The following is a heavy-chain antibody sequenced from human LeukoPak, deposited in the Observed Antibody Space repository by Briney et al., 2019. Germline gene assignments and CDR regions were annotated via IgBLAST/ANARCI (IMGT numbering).Heavy chain of an antibody. Sequence: PETLSLICTVSGGSIGGYYWSWIRQPAGEGPEWIGRIYTSGTTNYNPSLKSRVTMSIDTSKNQFSLRLTSVTAADTALYYCARGRGFCSGTSCAYYFDYWGQGNLVTVSS. CDR1: GGSIGGYY. CDR2: IYTSGTT. CDR3: ARGRGFCSGTSCAYYFDY. D-gene: IGHD2-2*01. J-gene: IGHJ4*02. V-gene: IGHV4-4*07.